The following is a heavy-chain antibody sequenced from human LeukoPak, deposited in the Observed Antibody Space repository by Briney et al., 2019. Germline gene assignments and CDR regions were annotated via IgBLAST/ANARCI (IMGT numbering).Heavy chain of an antibody. D-gene: IGHD3-10*01. CDR3: AKDMNSYGSGSSYNPWGPFDS. Sequence: QPGRSLRLSCAASGFTFDNYAMHWVRQAPGKGLEWVSGIAWNSGNTGFADSVKGRFTISRDNPENSLYLQMNSLTPEDTAFYFCAKDMNSYGSGSSYNPWGPFDSWGQGTLVTVSS. CDR1: GFTFDNYA. CDR2: IAWNSGNT. J-gene: IGHJ4*02. V-gene: IGHV3-9*01.